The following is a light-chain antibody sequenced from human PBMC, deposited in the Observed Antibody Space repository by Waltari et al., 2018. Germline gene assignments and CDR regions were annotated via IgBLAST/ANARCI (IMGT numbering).Light chain of an antibody. CDR1: NSNLVRNS. CDR3: ASWDDSLSGVV. J-gene: IGLJ3*02. V-gene: IGLV1-44*01. Sequence: QSVLTQAPSASGTPGQGVTISCSGSNSNLVRNSVNWYQQFSGTAPKLLSHSNKQRPSGVPDRFAGSKSGTSASLAISGLQSEDEADYYCASWDDSLSGVVFGGGTKLTVL. CDR2: SNK.